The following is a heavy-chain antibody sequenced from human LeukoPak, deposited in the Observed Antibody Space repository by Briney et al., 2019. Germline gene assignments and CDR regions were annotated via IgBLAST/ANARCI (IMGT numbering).Heavy chain of an antibody. Sequence: ASVNDSCKASGGTFISYAISWVRQAPGQGLEWMGWINTNTGNPTYAQGFTGRFVFSLDTSVSTAYLQISSLKAEDTAVYYCARGFGSSWYYYYYYMDVWGKGTTVTVSS. CDR1: GGTFISYA. CDR2: INTNTGNP. V-gene: IGHV7-4-1*02. D-gene: IGHD6-13*01. CDR3: ARGFGSSWYYYYYYMDV. J-gene: IGHJ6*03.